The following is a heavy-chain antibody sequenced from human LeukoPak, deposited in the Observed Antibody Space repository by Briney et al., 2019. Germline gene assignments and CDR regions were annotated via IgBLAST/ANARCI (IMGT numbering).Heavy chain of an antibody. V-gene: IGHV3-48*02. CDR1: GFTFSSYA. CDR2: ISSSSSTI. J-gene: IGHJ4*02. D-gene: IGHD3-3*01. CDR3: ARGAYDFWSGYPYYFDY. Sequence: GGSLRLSCAASGFTFSSYAMNWVRQAPGKGLEWVSYISSSSSTIYYADSVKGRFTISRDNAKNSLYLQMNSLRDEDTAVYYCARGAYDFWSGYPYYFDYWGQGTLVTVSS.